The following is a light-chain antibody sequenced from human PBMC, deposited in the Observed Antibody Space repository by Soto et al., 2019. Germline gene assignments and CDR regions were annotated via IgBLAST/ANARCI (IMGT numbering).Light chain of an antibody. CDR3: QQYDNWPQT. CDR1: QSAGNF. J-gene: IGKJ1*01. V-gene: IGKV3-15*01. Sequence: EIVMTQSPATLSVSPGETASLSCRASQSAGNFLAWYQQKPGHAPRLVLHPTFIRAIGVPARFSGTGSGTDFTLTVSSLQSEDFAVYYCQQYDNWPQTFGQGTKVDIK. CDR2: PTF.